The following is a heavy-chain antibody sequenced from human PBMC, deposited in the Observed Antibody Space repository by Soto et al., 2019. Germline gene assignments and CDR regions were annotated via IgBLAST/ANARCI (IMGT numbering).Heavy chain of an antibody. D-gene: IGHD1-26*01. CDR2: TYYRSKWYN. V-gene: IGHV6-1*01. Sequence: QVLLQQSGPGLVKPSQTLSLTCAISGDSVSSNSVAWNWIRQSPSRGLEWLGRTYYRSKWYNDYGVTVKGRITINPDTSNNQLSPQLNSVAPEDTAVYYGARGSFNAFGIWGQGTMVTVSS. J-gene: IGHJ3*02. CDR3: ARGSFNAFGI. CDR1: GDSVSSNSVA.